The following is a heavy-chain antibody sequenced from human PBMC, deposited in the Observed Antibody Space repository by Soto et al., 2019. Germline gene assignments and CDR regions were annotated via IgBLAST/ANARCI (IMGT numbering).Heavy chain of an antibody. D-gene: IGHD5-18*01. J-gene: IGHJ4*02. CDR1: GGSFSGYD. CDR3: ARGREDIAMVILENYFDY. CDR2: INHSGST. V-gene: IGHV4-34*01. Sequence: SETMSLTCAVYGGSFSGYDWSWIGQHPGKGLEWIGEINHSGSTNYNPSLKSRVTISVDTSKNQFSLKLSSVTAADTAVYYCARGREDIAMVILENYFDYWGQGTLVTVSS.